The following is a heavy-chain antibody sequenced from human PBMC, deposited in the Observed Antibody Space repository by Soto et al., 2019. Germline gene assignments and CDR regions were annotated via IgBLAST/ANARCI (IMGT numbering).Heavy chain of an antibody. CDR2: IIPIFGTP. V-gene: IGHV1-69*06. J-gene: IGHJ6*02. Sequence: QVQLVQSGAEVKKPGSSVKVSCKASGGTFSSYAISWVRQAPGQGLEWMGGIIPIFGTPNYAQKFQGRVTITADKSTSTAYMELSSLRSEDTAVYYCARDEGSSWSVYYYGMDVWGQGTTVTVSS. D-gene: IGHD6-13*01. CDR1: GGTFSSYA. CDR3: ARDEGSSWSVYYYGMDV.